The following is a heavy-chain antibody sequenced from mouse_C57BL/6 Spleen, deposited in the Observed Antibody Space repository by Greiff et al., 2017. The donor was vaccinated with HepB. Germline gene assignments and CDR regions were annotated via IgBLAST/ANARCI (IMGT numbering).Heavy chain of an antibody. J-gene: IGHJ3*01. V-gene: IGHV3-6*01. CDR1: GYSITSGYY. Sequence: VQLKESGPGLVKPSQSLSLTCSVTGYSITSGYYWNWIRQFPGNKLEWMGYISYDGSNNYNPSLKNRISITRDTSKNQFFLKLNSVTTEDTATYYCAIYDYDGTWFAYWGQGTLVTVSA. D-gene: IGHD2-4*01. CDR3: AIYDYDGTWFAY. CDR2: ISYDGSN.